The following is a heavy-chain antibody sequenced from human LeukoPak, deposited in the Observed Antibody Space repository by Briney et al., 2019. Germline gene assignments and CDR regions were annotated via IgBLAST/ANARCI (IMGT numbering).Heavy chain of an antibody. CDR2: ISESGTTM. J-gene: IGHJ4*02. D-gene: IGHD3-10*01. CDR3: TRDLLLYFGEVTMAFDY. V-gene: IGHV3-48*03. CDR1: GFSFSNYE. Sequence: GGSLRLSCAASGFSFSNYEMNWVRQAPGEGLEWVSYISESGTTMYYADSVKGRFTISRGNTKNSLYLQMNSLRAEDTAVYYCTRDLLLYFGEVTMAFDYWGLGTLVTVSS.